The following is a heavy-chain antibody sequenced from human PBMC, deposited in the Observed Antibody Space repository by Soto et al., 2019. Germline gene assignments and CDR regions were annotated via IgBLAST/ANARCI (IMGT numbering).Heavy chain of an antibody. Sequence: ASVKVSCKASGYTFTGYYMHWVRQAPGQGLEWMGWINPNSGGTNYAQKFQGWVTMTRDTSISTAYMELSRLRSDDTAVYYCARHLGSGFSGMDVWGQGTTVTDSS. CDR2: INPNSGGT. CDR3: ARHLGSGFSGMDV. CDR1: GYTFTGYY. D-gene: IGHD3-3*01. V-gene: IGHV1-2*04. J-gene: IGHJ6*02.